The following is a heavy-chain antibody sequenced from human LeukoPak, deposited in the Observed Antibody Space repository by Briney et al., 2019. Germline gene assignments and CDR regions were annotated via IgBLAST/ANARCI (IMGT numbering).Heavy chain of an antibody. CDR3: ARDLVGVGYFDY. CDR1: GGSITSYY. CDR2: VYTSGST. D-gene: IGHD2-15*01. V-gene: IGHV4-4*07. Sequence: KPSETLSLTCTVSGGSITSYYWSWIRQPAGKGLEWIGRVYTSGSTNYNPSLESRVTMSRDTSKNQFSLKLRSVTAADTAVYYCARDLVGVGYFDYWGQGTLVTVSS. J-gene: IGHJ4*02.